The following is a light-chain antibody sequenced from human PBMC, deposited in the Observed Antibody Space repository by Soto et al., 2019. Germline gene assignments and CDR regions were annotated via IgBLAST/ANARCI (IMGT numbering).Light chain of an antibody. CDR3: QQYGSSPLYT. CDR1: QSVSRSY. V-gene: IGKV3-20*01. Sequence: EIVLTQSPGTLSLSPGERATLSCRASQSVSRSYLAWYQQKPGQAPRLLIYDASSRATGIPDRFSGSGSVTDFTLTISRLEPEDFAVYYCQQYGSSPLYTFGQGTKLEIK. CDR2: DAS. J-gene: IGKJ2*01.